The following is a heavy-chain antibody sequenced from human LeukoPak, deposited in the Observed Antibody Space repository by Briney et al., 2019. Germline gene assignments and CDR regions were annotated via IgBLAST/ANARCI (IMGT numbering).Heavy chain of an antibody. D-gene: IGHD3-10*01. CDR3: ARDEHYYGSGTYYRRASTFDI. Sequence: ASVKVSCKASGYTFTSYGISWVRQAPGQGLEGMGLISANNGYTNYARKLQRRVTMTPDPPPPTAYLELTSLTSDDTAVYYCARDEHYYGSGTYYRRASTFDIWGQGTMVTVSS. J-gene: IGHJ3*02. V-gene: IGHV1-18*04. CDR1: GYTFTSYG. CDR2: ISANNGYT.